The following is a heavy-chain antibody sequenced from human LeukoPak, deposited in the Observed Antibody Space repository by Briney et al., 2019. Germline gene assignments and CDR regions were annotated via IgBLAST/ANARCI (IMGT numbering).Heavy chain of an antibody. CDR2: ISYDGSNK. J-gene: IGHJ4*02. D-gene: IGHD6-13*01. CDR1: GFTFSSYG. CDR3: AKDGAYSSSWYFYFDY. V-gene: IGHV3-30*18. Sequence: GRSLRLSCAASGFTFSSYGMHGVRQAPGKGLEWVAVISYDGSNKYYADSVKGRFTISRDNSKNTLYLQMNSLRAEDTAVYYCAKDGAYSSSWYFYFDYWGQGTLVTVSS.